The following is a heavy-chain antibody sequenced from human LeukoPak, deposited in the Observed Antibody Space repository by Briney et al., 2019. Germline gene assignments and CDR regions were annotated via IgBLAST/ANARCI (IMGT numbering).Heavy chain of an antibody. CDR2: ISYDGSNK. CDR3: ARVMEDCTNGVCQIYYYYGMDV. V-gene: IGHV3-30-3*01. CDR1: GFTFSSYA. J-gene: IGHJ6*02. Sequence: GGSLRLSCAASGFTFSSYAMHWVRQAPGKGLEWVAVISYDGSNKYYADSMKGRFTISRDNAKNSLYLQMNSLRAEDTAVYYCARVMEDCTNGVCQIYYYYGMDVWGQGTTVTVSS. D-gene: IGHD2-8*01.